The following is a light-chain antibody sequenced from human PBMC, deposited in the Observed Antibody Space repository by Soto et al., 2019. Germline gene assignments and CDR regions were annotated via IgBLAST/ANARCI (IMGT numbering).Light chain of an antibody. CDR3: CSYGGSFYV. V-gene: IGLV2-11*01. CDR1: SSDVGGYNY. Sequence: SALTQPHSVSGSPGQSVAISYSGTSSDVGGYNYVSWYQQHPGKAPKLIIFDVNKRPSGVPDRFSGSKSGSTASLTISGLQAEDEADYYCCSYGGSFYVVGTGTKVTVL. CDR2: DVN. J-gene: IGLJ1*01.